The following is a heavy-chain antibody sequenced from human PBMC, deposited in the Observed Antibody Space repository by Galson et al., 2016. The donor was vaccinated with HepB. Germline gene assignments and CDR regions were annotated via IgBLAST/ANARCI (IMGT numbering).Heavy chain of an antibody. CDR3: ARDAPGSSYFDY. CDR1: GGSISSRSYY. Sequence: SETLSLTCTVSGGSISSRSYYWGWVRQPPGKGLEWIGTIYYTGSTHYNPSVKSRVTISVDTSRNQFSLQLSSVTPDDTAVYWCARDAPGSSYFDYWGQGTLVTVSS. CDR2: IYYTGST. J-gene: IGHJ4*02. D-gene: IGHD1-14*01. V-gene: IGHV4-39*02.